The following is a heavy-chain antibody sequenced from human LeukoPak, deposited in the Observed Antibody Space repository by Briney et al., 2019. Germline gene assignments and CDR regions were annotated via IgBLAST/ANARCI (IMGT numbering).Heavy chain of an antibody. CDR2: IYSGGST. Sequence: GGSLRLSCAASGFTVSSNYMSWVRQAPGKGLEWVSVIYSGGSTYYADSVKGRFTISRDNSKNTLYLQMNSLRAEDTAVYYCTTAYSSGWYEFDYWGQGTLVTVSS. V-gene: IGHV3-53*01. CDR3: TTAYSSGWYEFDY. CDR1: GFTVSSNY. D-gene: IGHD6-19*01. J-gene: IGHJ4*02.